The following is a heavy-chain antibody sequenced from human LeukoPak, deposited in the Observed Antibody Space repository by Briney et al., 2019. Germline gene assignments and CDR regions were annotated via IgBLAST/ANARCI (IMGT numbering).Heavy chain of an antibody. CDR2: ISGSSSYI. D-gene: IGHD3-16*01. CDR1: GFTFSSYS. CDR3: ASGRVGSYYYGMDV. Sequence: GGSLRLSCAASGFTFSSYSMNWVRQAPGKGLEWVSSISGSSSYIYYADSVKGRFTISRDNAKNSLYLQMNSLRAEDTAVYYCASGRVGSYYYGMDVWGQGTTVTVSS. J-gene: IGHJ6*02. V-gene: IGHV3-21*01.